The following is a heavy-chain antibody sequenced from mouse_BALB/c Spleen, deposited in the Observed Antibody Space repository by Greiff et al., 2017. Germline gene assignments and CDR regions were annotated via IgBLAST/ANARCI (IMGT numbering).Heavy chain of an antibody. CDR1: GYAFSSYW. Sequence: VQLQHSGAELVRPGSSVKISCKASGYAFSSYWMNWVKQRPGQGLEWIGQIYPGDGDTTYNGKFKGKATLTADKSSSTAYMQLSSLTSEDSAVYFCVKGYGNPYFDYWGQGTTLTVSS. CDR2: IYPGDGDT. CDR3: VKGYGNPYFDY. V-gene: IGHV1-80*01. D-gene: IGHD2-10*02. J-gene: IGHJ2*01.